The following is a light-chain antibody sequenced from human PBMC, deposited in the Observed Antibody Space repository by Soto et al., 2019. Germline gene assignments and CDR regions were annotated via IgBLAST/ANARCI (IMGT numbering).Light chain of an antibody. CDR2: EVS. V-gene: IGLV2-8*01. CDR3: NSYAGSNNWV. J-gene: IGLJ3*02. Sequence: QSALTQPPSASGSPGQSVTISCTGTSSDVGGYNYVSWYQQHPGKAPKLMIYEVSKRPSGVPDRFSGSKSGNTASLTVSGLQGEDEADYYCNSYAGSNNWVFGGGTQLTVL. CDR1: SSDVGGYNY.